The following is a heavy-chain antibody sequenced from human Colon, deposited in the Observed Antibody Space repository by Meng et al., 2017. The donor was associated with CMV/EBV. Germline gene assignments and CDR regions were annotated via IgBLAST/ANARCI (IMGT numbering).Heavy chain of an antibody. J-gene: IGHJ5*02. Sequence: GGSLRLSCAASRFTFNTYWMSWVRQAPGKGLEWVANIKEDGSVKYYVDSVKGRFTISRDNPKNSLYLQMNSLRAEDTAVYYCVRGGGWSSWGQGTLVTVSS. CDR2: IKEDGSVK. CDR1: RFTFNTYW. D-gene: IGHD6-19*01. CDR3: VRGGGWSS. V-gene: IGHV3-7*01.